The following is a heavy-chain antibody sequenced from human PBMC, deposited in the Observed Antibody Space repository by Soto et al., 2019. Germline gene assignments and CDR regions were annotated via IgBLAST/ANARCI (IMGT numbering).Heavy chain of an antibody. CDR1: GGTFSSYA. V-gene: IGHV1-69*13. J-gene: IGHJ4*02. CDR2: IIPIFGTA. Sequence: SVKVSCKASGGTFSSYAISRVRQAPGQGLEWMGGIIPIFGTANYAQKFQGRVTITADESTSTAYMELSSLRSEDTAVYYCARVSGVTMVRGTPPYFDYWGQGTLVTVSS. CDR3: ARVSGVTMVRGTPPYFDY. D-gene: IGHD3-10*01.